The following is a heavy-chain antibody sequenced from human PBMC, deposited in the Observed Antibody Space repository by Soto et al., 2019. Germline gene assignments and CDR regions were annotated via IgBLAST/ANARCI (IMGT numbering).Heavy chain of an antibody. V-gene: IGHV3-23*01. CDR2: ISGSGGST. D-gene: IGHD6-13*01. CDR3: AKSDSLWQLVRGGSYES. CDR1: GFTFSSYA. J-gene: IGHJ5*02. Sequence: GGSLRLSCAASGFTFSSYAMSWVRQAPGKGLEWVSAISGSGGSTYYADSVKGRFTISRDNSKNTLYLQMNSLRAEDTAVYYCAKSDSLWQLVRGGSYESWGQGTLVTVSS.